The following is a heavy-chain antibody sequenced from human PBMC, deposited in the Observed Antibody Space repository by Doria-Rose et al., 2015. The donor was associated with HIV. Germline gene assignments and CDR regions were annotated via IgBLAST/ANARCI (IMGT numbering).Heavy chain of an antibody. CDR3: ARIKSSRWYHKYYFDF. D-gene: IGHD6-13*01. J-gene: IGHJ4*02. CDR2: IFSDDDR. CDR1: GVSLSSPGMG. V-gene: IGHV2-26*01. Sequence: SGPVLVKPTETLTLTCTVSGVSLSSPGMGVSWIRQPPGKALEWLANIFSDDDRSYKTPLKSRLTISRGTYKSQVVLTMTDVDPVDTATYYCARIKSSRWYHKYYFDFWGQGTLVIVSA.